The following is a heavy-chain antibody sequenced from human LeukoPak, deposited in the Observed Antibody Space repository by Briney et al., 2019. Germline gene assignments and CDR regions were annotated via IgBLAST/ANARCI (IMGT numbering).Heavy chain of an antibody. J-gene: IGHJ4*02. D-gene: IGHD3-3*01. CDR1: GYTFTSYY. V-gene: IGHV1-46*01. CDR3: ARDKGITIFGVAKYYFDY. Sequence: ASVKVSCKASGYTFTSYYMHWVRQAPGQGLEWMGIINPSGGSTSYAQKFQGRVTTARDTSTSTVYMELSSLRSEDTAVYYCARDKGITIFGVAKYYFDYWGQGTLVTVSS. CDR2: INPSGGST.